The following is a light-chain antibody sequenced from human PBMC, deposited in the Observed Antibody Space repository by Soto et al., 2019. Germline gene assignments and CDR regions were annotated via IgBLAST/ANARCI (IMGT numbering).Light chain of an antibody. CDR3: QQYGSSLYT. Sequence: EIVLTQSPGTLSLSPGERATLSCRASQSVSSSYLAWYQQKPGQAPRLLIYGASSRATGIPDRFSGSGSGTDFTITISRLEPEDFAVYHCQQYGSSLYTFGQGTKLEIK. V-gene: IGKV3-20*01. CDR2: GAS. J-gene: IGKJ2*01. CDR1: QSVSSSY.